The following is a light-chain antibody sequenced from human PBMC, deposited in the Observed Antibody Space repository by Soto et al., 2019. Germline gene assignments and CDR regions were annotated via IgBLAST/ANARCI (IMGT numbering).Light chain of an antibody. CDR3: YAYYGLCIYV. CDR1: SSDVGGYNY. V-gene: IGLV2-14*01. CDR2: EVS. Sequence: QSVLTRPASVSGSPGQSITISCTRTSSDVGGYNYVSWYQQHPGKAPKLMIYEVSNRHSGVSNSFSGSKSGNTASLTITGLHAEYVAHYSSYAYYGLCIYVFVPGTKVT. J-gene: IGLJ1*01.